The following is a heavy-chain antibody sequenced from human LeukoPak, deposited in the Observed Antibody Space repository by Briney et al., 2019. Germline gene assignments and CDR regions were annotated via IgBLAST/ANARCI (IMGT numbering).Heavy chain of an antibody. CDR3: AKQARDIVVVPAAINY. CDR2: ISYDGSNK. CDR1: GFTFSSYG. Sequence: GGSLRLSCAASGFTFSSYGMHWVRQAPGKGLEWVAVISYDGSNKYYADSVKGRFTISRDNSKNTLYLQMNSLRAVDTAVYYCAKQARDIVVVPAAINYWGQGTLVTVSS. J-gene: IGHJ4*02. V-gene: IGHV3-30*18. D-gene: IGHD2-2*01.